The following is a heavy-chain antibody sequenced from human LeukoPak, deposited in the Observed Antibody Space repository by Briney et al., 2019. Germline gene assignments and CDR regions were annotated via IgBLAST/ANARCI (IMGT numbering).Heavy chain of an antibody. CDR2: IKEDGNEK. Sequence: GGSLRLSCAASGLSFSNYWMSWVRQAPGKGLEWVANIKEDGNEKYYVDSVKGRFTISRDNAKKSLYLQMNSLRAEDTAVYYCARDRSRFYYWGQGTPVTVSS. V-gene: IGHV3-7*01. CDR1: GLSFSNYW. CDR3: ARDRSRFYY. D-gene: IGHD2-2*01. J-gene: IGHJ4*02.